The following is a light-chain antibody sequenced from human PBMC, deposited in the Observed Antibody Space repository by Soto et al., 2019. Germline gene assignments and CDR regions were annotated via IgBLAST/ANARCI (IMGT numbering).Light chain of an antibody. V-gene: IGKV1-39*01. CDR3: QQSYSTPFVT. CDR1: QSISSY. Sequence: DIQMTQSPSSLSSSVGDRVTITCRTSQSISSYLDWYQKKPGKAPKLLLYAASSLQSGVPSRFSGSRSGTDLTLTISSLQTEDFANYYCQQSYSTPFVTFGQGTRLEI. J-gene: IGKJ5*01. CDR2: AAS.